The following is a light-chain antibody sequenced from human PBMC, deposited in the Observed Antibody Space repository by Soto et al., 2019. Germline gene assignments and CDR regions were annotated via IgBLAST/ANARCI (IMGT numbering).Light chain of an antibody. CDR2: AAS. V-gene: IGKV1-39*01. CDR1: QGISTY. CDR3: QQSYTMAPNT. Sequence: IQMTQSPSSLSASVGDTVNITCRASQGISTYLNWYQQTPGKAPKLLIHAASTLHRGVPSRFSGGGSGTDFTLIISSLQPADFATYYCQQSYTMAPNTFGQGTRLDIK. J-gene: IGKJ2*01.